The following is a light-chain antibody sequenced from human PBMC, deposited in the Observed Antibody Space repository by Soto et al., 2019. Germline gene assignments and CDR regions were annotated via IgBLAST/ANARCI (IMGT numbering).Light chain of an antibody. Sequence: DIQLTQSPSSLSASVGDRVSISCRASQSISNYLNWYQQKPGKAPKVPIFAASRLQSGVPSRFSGSGSGTDFTLTITSLQPEDFATYYCQQSYSRTFGQGTKVEI. CDR1: QSISNY. CDR3: QQSYSRT. V-gene: IGKV1-39*01. J-gene: IGKJ1*01. CDR2: AAS.